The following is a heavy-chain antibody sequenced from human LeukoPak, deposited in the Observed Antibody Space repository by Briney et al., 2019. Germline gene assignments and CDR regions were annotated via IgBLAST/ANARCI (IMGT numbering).Heavy chain of an antibody. V-gene: IGHV1-46*01. D-gene: IGHD4-17*01. CDR1: GYTFTSYY. Sequence: GASVKVSCKASGYTFTSYYMYWVRQAPGQGLEWMGIINPSGGSTTYAQKFQGRVTMTRDTSTSTAYMELSSLRSEDTAVYYCASDAYGDINLGYWGQGTLVTVSS. J-gene: IGHJ4*02. CDR3: ASDAYGDINLGY. CDR2: INPSGGST.